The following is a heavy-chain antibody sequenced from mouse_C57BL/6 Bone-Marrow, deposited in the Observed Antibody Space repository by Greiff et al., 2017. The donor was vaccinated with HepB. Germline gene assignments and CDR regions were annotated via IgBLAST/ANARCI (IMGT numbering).Heavy chain of an antibody. J-gene: IGHJ2*01. CDR1: GFSLTSYA. CDR3: ARVPGSSYEDFDY. D-gene: IGHD1-1*01. V-gene: IGHV2-9-1*01. Sequence: LVAPSQSLSITCTVSGFSLTSYAISWVRQPPGKGLEWLGVIWTGGGTNYNSALKSRLSISKDNSKSQVFLKMNSLQTDDTARYYCARVPGSSYEDFDYWGQGTTLTVSS. CDR2: IWTGGGT.